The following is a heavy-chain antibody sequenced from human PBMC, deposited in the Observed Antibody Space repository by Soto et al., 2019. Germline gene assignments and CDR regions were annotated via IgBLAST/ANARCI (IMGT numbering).Heavy chain of an antibody. CDR2: IIPMLGIR. V-gene: IGHV1-69*02. Sequence: QVQLVQSGAEVKKPGSSVKVSCKDSGGTFSTYSMFWVRQAPGQGLEWMGRIIPMLGIRNYAQRFQDRVTITADKSTATAHMXXXXXXXXXXXXXXXXXXXXXXEVFDIWGQGTMVT. CDR1: GGTFSTYS. CDR3: XXXXXXXEVFDI. J-gene: IGHJ3*02.